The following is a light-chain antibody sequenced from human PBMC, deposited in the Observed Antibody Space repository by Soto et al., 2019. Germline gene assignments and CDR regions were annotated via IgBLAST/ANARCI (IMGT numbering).Light chain of an antibody. Sequence: QSVLTQPPSVSGSPGQSVAISCTGTSSDVGNSNGVSWYQQPPGTAPKLMIYDVSNRPSGVPDGFAASKSGNTASLTISGFQAEGEADYYCSSYTSSSTDVFGTGTKLTVL. CDR3: SSYTSSSTDV. CDR2: DVS. CDR1: SSDVGNSNG. V-gene: IGLV2-18*02. J-gene: IGLJ1*01.